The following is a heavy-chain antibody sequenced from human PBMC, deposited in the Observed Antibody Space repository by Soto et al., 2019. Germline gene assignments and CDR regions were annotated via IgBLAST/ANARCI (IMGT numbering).Heavy chain of an antibody. CDR2: ISQSGNT. J-gene: IGHJ4*02. CDR3: ARAPKVSGSSQTRPDF. Sequence: SETLSLTCSIYSGSFSGYYWSWIRQPPGKGLEWIGEISQSGNTNYSPSLKSRVSISIDTSKKQFSLNLASVSAADTVVYYCARAPKVSGSSQTRPDFWGQGTLVTVSS. CDR1: SGSFSGYY. D-gene: IGHD6-6*01. V-gene: IGHV4-34*01.